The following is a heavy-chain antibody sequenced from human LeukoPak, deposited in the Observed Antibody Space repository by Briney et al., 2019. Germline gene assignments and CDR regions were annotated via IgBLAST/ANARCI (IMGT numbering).Heavy chain of an antibody. D-gene: IGHD5-12*01. CDR2: ISSSGSTI. J-gene: IGHJ4*02. CDR3: ASSGYDSLGVDY. CDR1: GFTFSSYE. Sequence: GGSLRLSCAASGFTFSSYEMNWVRQAPGKGLEWVSYISSSGSTIYYADSVKGRFTISRDNAKNSLYLQMNSLRAEDTAVYYCASSGYDSLGVDYWGQGTLVTVSS. V-gene: IGHV3-48*03.